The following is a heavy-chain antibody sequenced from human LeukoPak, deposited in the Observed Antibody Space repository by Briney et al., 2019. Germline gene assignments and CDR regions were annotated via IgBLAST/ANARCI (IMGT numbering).Heavy chain of an antibody. D-gene: IGHD1-26*01. Sequence: ESSETLSLTCTVSGGSISSSSYYWGWIRQPPGKGLEWIGSIYYSGSTYYNPSLKSRVTISADTSKNQFSLKLRSVTAADTAVYYCASTIVGGIFSNVYYYYMDVWGKGTTVTISS. CDR1: GGSISSSSYY. V-gene: IGHV4-39*07. J-gene: IGHJ6*03. CDR3: ASTIVGGIFSNVYYYYMDV. CDR2: IYYSGST.